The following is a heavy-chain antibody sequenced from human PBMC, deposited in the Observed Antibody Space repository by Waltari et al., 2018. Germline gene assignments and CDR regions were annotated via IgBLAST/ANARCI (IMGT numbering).Heavy chain of an antibody. CDR3: ARGRPYNYDSSGYRWGLDI. D-gene: IGHD3-22*01. CDR2: IKHSGST. CDR1: GGSFSGLY. J-gene: IGHJ3*02. Sequence: QVQLQPWGAGLLQPSQTLSLTCAVYGGSFSGLYWSWHRTPPGKGLEWIGEIKHSGSTNYNPSLKSRVTISVDTSKNQFSLKLSSVTAADTAVYYCARGRPYNYDSSGYRWGLDIWGQGTMVTVSS. V-gene: IGHV4-34*01.